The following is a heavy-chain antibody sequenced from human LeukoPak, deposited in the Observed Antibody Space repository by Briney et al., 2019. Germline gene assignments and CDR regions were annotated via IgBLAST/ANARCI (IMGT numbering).Heavy chain of an antibody. Sequence: SETLSLTCAVYGGSFSGYYWSWIRQPPGKGREWIGEINHSGSTNYNPSLKSRVTISVDTSKNQFSLKLSSVTAADTAVHYCWCSSIYGMDVWGQGTTVTVSS. CDR2: INHSGST. CDR3: WCSSIYGMDV. D-gene: IGHD2-2*01. CDR1: GGSFSGYY. V-gene: IGHV4-34*01. J-gene: IGHJ6*02.